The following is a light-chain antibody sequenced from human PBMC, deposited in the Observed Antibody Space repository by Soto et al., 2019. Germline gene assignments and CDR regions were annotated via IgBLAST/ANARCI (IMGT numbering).Light chain of an antibody. CDR1: QGIAGY. Sequence: DIEVTQSPSSLSASLGDRVTITCRASQGIAGYLAWYQHKPGRAPELLIHAASSMESGVPARFSGSGSGTDFTLTISSLQPEDFATYYCQQAYSFPLTFGQGTRLEI. V-gene: IGKV1D-12*01. J-gene: IGKJ5*01. CDR3: QQAYSFPLT. CDR2: AAS.